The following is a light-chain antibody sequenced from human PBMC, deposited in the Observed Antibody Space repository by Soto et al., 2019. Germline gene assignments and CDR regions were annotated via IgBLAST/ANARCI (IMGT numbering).Light chain of an antibody. CDR1: QSVNSY. CDR2: DAS. V-gene: IGKV3-11*01. J-gene: IGKJ5*01. Sequence: EIVLTQSPATLSLSPGERATLSCRASQSVNSYLAWYQQKPGQAPRLLIYDASNTAHGIPARFSGSGSATDFTLTISSLAPKDFEVYDWQQSGTFGQGTRLEIK. CDR3: QQSGT.